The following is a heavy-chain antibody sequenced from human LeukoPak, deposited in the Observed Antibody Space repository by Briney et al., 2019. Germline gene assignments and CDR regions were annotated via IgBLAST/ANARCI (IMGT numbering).Heavy chain of an antibody. CDR1: GYTFTSYN. CDR2: MNPNSGNT. V-gene: IGHV1-8*01. D-gene: IGHD1-20*01. Sequence: ASVKVSCKASGYTFTSYNINWVRQATGQGLEWMGWMNPNSGNTGYAQKFQGRVTMTRNTSISTAYMELSSLRSEDTAVYYCARRQAIRGHNWNDRRRKNVAFEPWGQGTLVTVSS. J-gene: IGHJ5*02. CDR3: ARRQAIRGHNWNDRRRKNVAFEP.